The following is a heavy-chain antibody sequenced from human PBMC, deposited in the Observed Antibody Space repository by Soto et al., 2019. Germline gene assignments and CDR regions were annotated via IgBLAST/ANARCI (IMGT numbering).Heavy chain of an antibody. CDR1: GFTFSYG. CDR2: ISYDSSNK. D-gene: IGHD2-15*01. J-gene: IGHJ4*02. CDR3: AKLVIGYCSGNTCDEY. V-gene: IGHV3-30*18. Sequence: VQLLESGGGLIQPGGSLRLSCAASGFTFSYGIHWLRQAPGKGLEWVAYISYDSSNKFYGDSVKGRFNISRDNSKNTMFLQMNSVRAEDRAVYYCAKLVIGYCSGNTCDEYWGQGTLVAVSS.